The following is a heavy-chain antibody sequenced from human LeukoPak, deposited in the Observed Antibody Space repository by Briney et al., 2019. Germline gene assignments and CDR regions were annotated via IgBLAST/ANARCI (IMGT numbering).Heavy chain of an antibody. CDR3: VRVGEDYGDRWDF. V-gene: IGHV3-23*01. D-gene: IGHD4-17*01. CDR2: ISDSGAMT. Sequence: GGSLRLSCAASGFTFSSYAMSWVRQAPGKGLDWVSAISDSGAMTHYADSVKGRFTISRDNAKNTLYLQMNSLRAEDTAVYYCVRVGEDYGDRWDFWGQGTLVTVSS. CDR1: GFTFSSYA. J-gene: IGHJ4*02.